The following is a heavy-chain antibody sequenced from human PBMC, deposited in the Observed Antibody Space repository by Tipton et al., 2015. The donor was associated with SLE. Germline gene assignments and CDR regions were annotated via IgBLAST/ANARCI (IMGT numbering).Heavy chain of an antibody. Sequence: TLSLTCTVSGGSISSYYWSWIRQPPGKGLEWIGSIFHSGSTYYNPSLKSRVTISVDTSKNQFSLKLSSVTAADTAVYYCARGVGYYDFWSGFEYWGQGTLATVSS. CDR1: GGSISSYY. V-gene: IGHV4-38-2*02. J-gene: IGHJ4*02. CDR3: ARGVGYYDFWSGFEY. CDR2: IFHSGST. D-gene: IGHD3-3*01.